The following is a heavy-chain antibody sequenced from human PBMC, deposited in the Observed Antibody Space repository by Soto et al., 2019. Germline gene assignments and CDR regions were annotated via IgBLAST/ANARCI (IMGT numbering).Heavy chain of an antibody. V-gene: IGHV1-18*01. D-gene: IGHD6-13*01. CDR3: ARDWAAAGPIXY. CDR2: ISGYNGNT. CDR1: GYTFTSYG. J-gene: IGHJ4*02. Sequence: ASVKVSCKASGYTFTSYGVSWVRQGPGQGLEWMGWISGYNGNTNYAQKFQGRVTMTTDTSTRTAYMELRSLRSDDTAVYYCARDWAAAGPIXYWGQGTLVTVSS.